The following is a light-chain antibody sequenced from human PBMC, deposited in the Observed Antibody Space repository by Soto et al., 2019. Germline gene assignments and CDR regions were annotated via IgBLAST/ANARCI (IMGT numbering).Light chain of an antibody. CDR2: KAA. CDR3: QQYNSYPWT. Sequence: DIQMTQSPSTLSASVGDRVTITCRASQSISSWLAWYQQKPGKAPKLQISKAASLESGVPSKFSGSGSGTEFTLTISSLQPDDFATYYCQQYNSYPWTVGQGTKVEIK. V-gene: IGKV1-5*03. CDR1: QSISSW. J-gene: IGKJ1*01.